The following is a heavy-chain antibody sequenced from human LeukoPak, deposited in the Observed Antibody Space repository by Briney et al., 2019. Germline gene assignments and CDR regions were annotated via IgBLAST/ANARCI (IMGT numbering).Heavy chain of an antibody. V-gene: IGHV4-4*02. J-gene: IGHJ4*02. CDR3: ARVGSGLNLYYFDY. D-gene: IGHD3-3*01. Sequence: SETLSLTCAVSGGSISSSNWWSWVRQPPGKGLEWIGYVSYSGSTDYNPSLKSRVIISIDTSKNQFSLRLGSVTAADTAVYFCARVGSGLNLYYFDYWGQGILVTVSS. CDR2: VSYSGST. CDR1: GGSISSSNW.